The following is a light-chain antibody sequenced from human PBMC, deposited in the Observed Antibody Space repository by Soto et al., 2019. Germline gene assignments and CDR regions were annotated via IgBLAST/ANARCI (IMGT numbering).Light chain of an antibody. CDR1: SSDVGGYNY. V-gene: IGLV2-14*01. CDR2: EVS. J-gene: IGLJ3*02. Sequence: QSVLTQPASVSGSPGQSITISCSGTSSDVGGYNYVSWYQQHPGKAPKLMIYEVSNRPSGVSNRFSGSKSGNMASLTISGLQAEDEADYYCSSYTGSSSVVFGGGTKVTVL. CDR3: SSYTGSSSVV.